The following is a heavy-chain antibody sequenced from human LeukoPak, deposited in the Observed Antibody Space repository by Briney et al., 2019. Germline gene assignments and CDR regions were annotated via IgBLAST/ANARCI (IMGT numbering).Heavy chain of an antibody. CDR1: GLRFSSHL. CDR2: INQDGSVI. Sequence: PGGALRLSCAAPGLRFSSHLMSWGRPAPGKGLGGVANINQDGSVINYVGSVKGRFTISRDNAENSLYLQMNSLRGDDTALYYCAKDAYSRGDYWGQGTLVTVSS. V-gene: IGHV3-7*01. CDR3: AKDAYSRGDY. J-gene: IGHJ4*02. D-gene: IGHD2-21*01.